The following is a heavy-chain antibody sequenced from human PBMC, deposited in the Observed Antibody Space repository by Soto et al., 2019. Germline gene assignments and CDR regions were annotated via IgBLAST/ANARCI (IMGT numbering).Heavy chain of an antibody. D-gene: IGHD1-1*01. CDR1: GIDLENYG. CDR2: ISSGGTTK. Sequence: QVQLVESGGGVVHPGRSLRLSCVASGIDLENYGIHWVRQAPGEGLEWVAVISSGGTTKSYIDSVRGRFTISRDNSRSTVYLQMNSLRREDTAMYYCVKDGGGVRNNCSIRGDSWGQGTQVTVSS. J-gene: IGHJ4*02. CDR3: VKDGGGVRNNCSIRGDS. V-gene: IGHV3-30*18.